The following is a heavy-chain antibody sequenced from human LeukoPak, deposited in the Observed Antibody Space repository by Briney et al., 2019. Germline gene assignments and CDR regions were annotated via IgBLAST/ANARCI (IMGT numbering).Heavy chain of an antibody. J-gene: IGHJ4*02. CDR3: ATLILRAAPYYLDY. CDR1: GYRFTNYW. CDR2: IDPSDSCT. D-gene: IGHD3-16*01. V-gene: IGHV5-10-1*01. Sequence: GESLRISCKGSGYRFTNYWISWVRQMPGKGLEWMGRIDPSDSCTDYSPSFQGHVTFSADKSITTAYLQWSSLKASDTAMYYCATLILRAAPYYLDYWGQGTLVTVSS.